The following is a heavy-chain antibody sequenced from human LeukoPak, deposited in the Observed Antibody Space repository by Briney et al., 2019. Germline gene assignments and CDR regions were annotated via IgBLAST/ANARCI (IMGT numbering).Heavy chain of an antibody. CDR2: ISTSSSYI. CDR1: GFTFSSYE. D-gene: IGHD1-26*01. V-gene: IGHV3-21*01. J-gene: IGHJ5*02. Sequence: PGGSLRLSCAASGFTFSSYEMNWVRQAPGKGLEWVSSISTSSSYIYYVDSVKGRFTISRDNARNSLYLQMNSLRAEDTAVYYCARAPLSGSYLINWFDPWGQGTLVTVSS. CDR3: ARAPLSGSYLINWFDP.